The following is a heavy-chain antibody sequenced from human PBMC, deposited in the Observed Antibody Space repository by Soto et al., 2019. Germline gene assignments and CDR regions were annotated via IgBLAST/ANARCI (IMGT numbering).Heavy chain of an antibody. CDR3: VSPWNY. CDR1: GYTFTGYY. Sequence: QVQLVQSGAEVKKPGASVKVSCKASGYTFTGYYMHWVRQAPGQGLEWMGWINPNNGDTKYAQKFQGRVTMTSATSISTAYMELSGLRSDDTAVYYCVSPWNYWGQGTLVTVSS. D-gene: IGHD1-1*01. CDR2: INPNNGDT. J-gene: IGHJ4*02. V-gene: IGHV1-2*02.